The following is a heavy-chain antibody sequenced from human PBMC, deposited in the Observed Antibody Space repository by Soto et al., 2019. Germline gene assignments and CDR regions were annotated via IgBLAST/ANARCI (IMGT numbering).Heavy chain of an antibody. CDR1: GFTFSSYG. CDR3: ARDHDILTGYPGLAY. Sequence: GGSLRLSCAASGFTFSSYGMHWVRQAPGKGLEWVAVIWYDGSNKYYADSVKGRFTISRDNSKNTLYLQMNSLRAEDTAVYYCARDHDILTGYPGLAYWGQGTLVTVSS. D-gene: IGHD3-9*01. V-gene: IGHV3-33*08. J-gene: IGHJ4*02. CDR2: IWYDGSNK.